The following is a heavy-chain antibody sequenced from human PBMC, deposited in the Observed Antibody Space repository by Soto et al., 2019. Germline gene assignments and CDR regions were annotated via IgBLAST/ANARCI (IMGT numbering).Heavy chain of an antibody. CDR1: GFTFSSYA. D-gene: IGHD3-22*01. J-gene: IGHJ2*01. CDR3: PRGPYYNDRSGPWGYFDL. Sequence: PGGSLRLSCAASGFTFSSYAMSWVRQAPGKGLGWVSAISSSGGSTFYADSVKGRFTISRDNSRNTLYLQMNSLRAEDKAVYYSPRGPYYNDRSGPWGYFDLSGRGTLVTVSS. CDR2: ISSSGGST. V-gene: IGHV3-23*01.